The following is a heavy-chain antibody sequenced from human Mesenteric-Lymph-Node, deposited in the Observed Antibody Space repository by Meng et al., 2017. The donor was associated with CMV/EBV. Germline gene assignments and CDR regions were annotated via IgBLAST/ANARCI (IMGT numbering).Heavy chain of an antibody. CDR1: GFTFSSYS. J-gene: IGHJ4*02. D-gene: IGHD2-2*01. CDR3: ARGVVVPAAFDY. CDR2: ISSSSSYI. Sequence: ETLSLTCAASGFTFSSYSMNWVRQAPGKGLEWVSSISSSSSYIYYADSVKGRFTISRDNAKNSLYLQMNSLRAEDTAVYYCARGVVVPAAFDYWGQGTLVTVSS. V-gene: IGHV3-21*01.